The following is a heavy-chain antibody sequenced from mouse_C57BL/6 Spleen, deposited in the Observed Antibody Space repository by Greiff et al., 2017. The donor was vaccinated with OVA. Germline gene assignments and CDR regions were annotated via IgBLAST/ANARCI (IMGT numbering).Heavy chain of an antibody. D-gene: IGHD1-1*01. J-gene: IGHJ2*01. Sequence: VQLQQPGAELVKPGASVKMSCKASGYTFTSYWITWVKQRPGQGLEWIGDIYPGSGSTNYNEKFKSKATLTVDTSSSTAYMQLSSLTSEDSAVYYCARNPYYGSTQYYFDYWGQGTTRTGSS. CDR2: IYPGSGST. V-gene: IGHV1-55*01. CDR3: ARNPYYGSTQYYFDY. CDR1: GYTFTSYW.